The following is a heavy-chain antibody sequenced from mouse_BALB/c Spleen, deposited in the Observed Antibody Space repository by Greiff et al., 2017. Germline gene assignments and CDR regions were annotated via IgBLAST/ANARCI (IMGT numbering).Heavy chain of an antibody. V-gene: IGHV8-8*01. CDR3: ARMGDYDGDY. CDR1: GFSLSTSGMS. Sequence: QVTLKESGPGILQPSQTLSLTCSFSGFSLSTSGMSVGWIRQPSGKGLEWLAHIWWNDDKYYNPALKSRLTISKDTSNNQVFLKIASVVTADTATYYCARMGDYDGDYWGQGTTLTVSS. CDR2: IWWNDDK. D-gene: IGHD2-4*01. J-gene: IGHJ2*01.